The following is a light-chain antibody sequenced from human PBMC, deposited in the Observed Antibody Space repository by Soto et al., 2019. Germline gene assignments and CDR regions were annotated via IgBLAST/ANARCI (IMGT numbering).Light chain of an antibody. J-gene: IGKJ2*02. Sequence: DLQMTQSPSTLSASVGDRVTITCRASQSISNWLAWYQQKPGKAPKLLIYDASSLQSGVPSRFSGSGSGTEFTLTISSLQPDDFATYYCQQYTDYPCAFGQGTKLDIK. V-gene: IGKV1-5*01. CDR1: QSISNW. CDR2: DAS. CDR3: QQYTDYPCA.